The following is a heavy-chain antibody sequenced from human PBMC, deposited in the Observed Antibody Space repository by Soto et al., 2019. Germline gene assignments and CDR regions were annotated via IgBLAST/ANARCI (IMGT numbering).Heavy chain of an antibody. V-gene: IGHV5-51*01. CDR1: GYTFTNYW. D-gene: IGHD4-17*01. J-gene: IGHJ6*02. CDR2: IYPGDSDT. CDR3: ARYPTLTDYFFHGMDV. Sequence: RGESLKISCKGSGYTFTNYWIVWVRQIPGKGLEWMGIIYPGDSDTRYSPSSQGQVTISADRSISTAHLQWSSLKASDTGMYYCARYPTLTDYFFHGMDVWGQGTTVTVSS.